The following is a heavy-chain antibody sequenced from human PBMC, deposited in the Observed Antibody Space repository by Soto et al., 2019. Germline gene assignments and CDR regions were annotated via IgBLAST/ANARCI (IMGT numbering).Heavy chain of an antibody. V-gene: IGHV3-23*01. CDR2: ISASGGST. D-gene: IGHD1-26*01. J-gene: IGHJ6*02. Sequence: EVQLLESGGGLVQPGGSLRLSCVASGFTFSSCAMNWVRQAPGKGLERVATISASGGSTYYADSVKGRFTISRDNSKNTRYVQRNSLRAEDTAVYYCAKAPIVGAYYGMDVWGQGTTVTVSS. CDR1: GFTFSSCA. CDR3: AKAPIVGAYYGMDV.